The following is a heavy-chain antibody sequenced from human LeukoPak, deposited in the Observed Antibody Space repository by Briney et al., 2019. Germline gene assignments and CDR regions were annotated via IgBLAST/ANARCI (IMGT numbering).Heavy chain of an antibody. Sequence: GGSLRLSCAASGFTFSDYSMNWVRQAPGKGLEWVSYISSSSITIYYADSVKGRFTISRDNAKNSLYLQMNSLRAEDTAVYYCARDVYSSSWYFFDYWGQGTLVTVSS. V-gene: IGHV3-48*04. CDR2: ISSSSITI. CDR1: GFTFSDYS. J-gene: IGHJ4*02. D-gene: IGHD6-13*01. CDR3: ARDVYSSSWYFFDY.